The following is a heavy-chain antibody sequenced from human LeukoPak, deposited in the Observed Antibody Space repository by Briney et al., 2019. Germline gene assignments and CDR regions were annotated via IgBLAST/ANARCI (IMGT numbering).Heavy chain of an antibody. CDR1: GGSVSSGSYY. D-gene: IGHD5-12*01. Sequence: SETLSLTCTVSGGSVSSGSYYWSWIRQPPGKGLEWIGYIYYNGITNYNPSLKSRVTISLDTSKNQFSLKLSSVTAADTAVYYCAREFGGYDASFDYWGQGILVTVSS. V-gene: IGHV4-61*01. J-gene: IGHJ4*02. CDR2: IYYNGIT. CDR3: AREFGGYDASFDY.